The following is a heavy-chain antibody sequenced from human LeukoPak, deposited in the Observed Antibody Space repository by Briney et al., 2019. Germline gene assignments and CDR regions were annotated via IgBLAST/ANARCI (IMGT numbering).Heavy chain of an antibody. CDR1: GFTFSSYG. V-gene: IGHV3-30*03. J-gene: IGHJ4*02. Sequence: PGRSLRLSCAASGFTFSSYGMHWVRQAPGKGLEWVAVISNDGSYKYYADSVKGRLTISRDNSKNSLYLQMNSLRAEDTAVYYCARDPAHYYDSSGYLAYFDYWGQGTLVTVSS. CDR3: ARDPAHYYDSSGYLAYFDY. CDR2: ISNDGSYK. D-gene: IGHD3-22*01.